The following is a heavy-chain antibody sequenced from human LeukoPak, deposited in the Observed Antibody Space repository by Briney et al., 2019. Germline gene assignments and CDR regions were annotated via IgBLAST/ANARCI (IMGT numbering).Heavy chain of an antibody. D-gene: IGHD6-19*01. J-gene: IGHJ5*02. V-gene: IGHV1-2*02. CDR2: INPTSGGT. CDR3: ARGAVAGTGWFDP. CDR1: GYTFTGYY. Sequence: GASVKVSCKASGYTFTGYYMHWVRQAPGQGLEWMGWINPTSGGTNYAQKFQGRVTMTRDTSISTAYVELSRLTSDDTAVYYCARGAVAGTGWFDPWGQGTLVTVSS.